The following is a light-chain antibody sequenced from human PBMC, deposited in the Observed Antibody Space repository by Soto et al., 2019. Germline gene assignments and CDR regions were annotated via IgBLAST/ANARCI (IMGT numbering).Light chain of an antibody. CDR1: SSDVGGYNY. J-gene: IGLJ2*01. CDR2: EVS. V-gene: IGLV2-14*01. Sequence: QSVLTQPASVSGSPGQSITISCTGTSSDVGGYNYVSWYQQHPGKAPKLMIYEVSNRPSGVSNRFSGSKSGNTASLTISGVQAEDEADYYCSSYTSISTVFGGGTKLTVL. CDR3: SSYTSISTV.